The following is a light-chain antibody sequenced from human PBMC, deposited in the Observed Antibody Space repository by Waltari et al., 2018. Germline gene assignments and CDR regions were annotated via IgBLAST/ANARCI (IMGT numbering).Light chain of an antibody. Sequence: DIVMTQSPLSVPVTPGESDSIAFSSMQSLLHRNGNNYLDWYLPKPGQSAQLLIYLAYTRASVVPDRFSGSGSGIDFTLKIRRVEAEDVGVYYCMNSLQTLCTFGPGTKVEIK. CDR3: MNSLQTLCT. V-gene: IGKV2-28*01. CDR1: QSLLHRNGNNY. J-gene: IGKJ1*01. CDR2: LAY.